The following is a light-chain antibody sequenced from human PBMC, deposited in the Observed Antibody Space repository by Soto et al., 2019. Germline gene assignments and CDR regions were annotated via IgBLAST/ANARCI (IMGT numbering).Light chain of an antibody. J-gene: IGLJ3*02. V-gene: IGLV2-14*01. CDR3: TSYTSSGTLV. CDR2: DVS. CDR1: SSDVGGHNS. Sequence: QSALTQPASVSGSPGQSITISCTGTSSDVGGHNSVAWYQHNPGKAPKLMIYDVSNRPSGVSSRFSGSKSGNTASLSISGLQAEDEADYYCTSYTSSGTLVFGGGTKLTVL.